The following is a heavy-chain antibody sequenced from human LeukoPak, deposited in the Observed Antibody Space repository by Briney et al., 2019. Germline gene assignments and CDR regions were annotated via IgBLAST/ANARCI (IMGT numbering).Heavy chain of an antibody. V-gene: IGHV1-69*13. CDR3: ARGWGGALIDY. D-gene: IGHD1-26*01. CDR2: IIPIFGTA. Sequence: SVKVSCKASGYTFTSYGISWVRQAPGQGLEWMGGIIPIFGTANYAQKFQGRVTITADESTSTAYMELSSLRSEDTAVYYCARGWGGALIDYWGQGTLVTVSS. CDR1: GYTFTSYG. J-gene: IGHJ4*02.